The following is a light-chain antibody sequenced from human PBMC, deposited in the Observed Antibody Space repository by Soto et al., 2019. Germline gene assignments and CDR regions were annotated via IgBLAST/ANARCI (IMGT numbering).Light chain of an antibody. V-gene: IGLV2-8*01. CDR1: SSDVGGYNY. CDR3: SSYAGSDNFGV. CDR2: EVN. Sequence: QSVLTQPPSASGSPGQSVTISCTGTSSDVGGYNYVSWYQQHPGKAPKLMIYEVNKPPSGVPDRFSGSKSGNTASLTVSGLQAEDESYYYCSSYAGSDNFGVFGTGTKLTVL. J-gene: IGLJ1*01.